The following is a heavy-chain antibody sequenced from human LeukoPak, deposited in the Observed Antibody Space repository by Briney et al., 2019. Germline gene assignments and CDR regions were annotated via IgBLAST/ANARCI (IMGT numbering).Heavy chain of an antibody. CDR1: GYTFTSYG. Sequence: GASVKVSCKASGYTFTSYGISWVRQAPGQGLEWMGWISAYKGNTNYAQKLQGRVTMTTDTSTSTAYMELRSLRSDDTAVYYCARDGLARYCSSTSCPDDWFDPWGQGTLVTVSS. CDR3: ARDGLARYCSSTSCPDDWFDP. CDR2: ISAYKGNT. J-gene: IGHJ5*02. D-gene: IGHD2-2*01. V-gene: IGHV1-18*01.